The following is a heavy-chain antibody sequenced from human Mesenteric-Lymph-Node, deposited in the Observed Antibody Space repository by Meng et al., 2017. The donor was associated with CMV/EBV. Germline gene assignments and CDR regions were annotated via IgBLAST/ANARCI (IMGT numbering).Heavy chain of an antibody. D-gene: IGHD2-15*01. J-gene: IGHJ6*02. Sequence: GESLKISCAASGFTFDDYTMHWVRQAPGKGLEWVSLISWDGGSTYYADSVKGRFTISRDNSKNSLYLQMNSLRAEDTALYYCAKVLKHYTDYYQYGMDVWGQGTTVTVSS. CDR1: GFTFDDYT. CDR3: AKVLKHYTDYYQYGMDV. CDR2: ISWDGGST. V-gene: IGHV3-43*01.